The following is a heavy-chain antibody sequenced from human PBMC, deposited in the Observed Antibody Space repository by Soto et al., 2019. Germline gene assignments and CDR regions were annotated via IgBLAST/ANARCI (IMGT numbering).Heavy chain of an antibody. CDR1: GFTFSSYW. CDR2: INSDGSST. CDR3: ARDYGHCSSTSCYYDYMDV. J-gene: IGHJ6*03. Sequence: EVQLVESGGGLVQPGGSLRLSCAASGFTFSSYWMHWVRQAPGKGLVWVSRINSDGSSTSYADSVKGRFTISRDNAKNTLYLQMNSLRAEDTAVYYCARDYGHCSSTSCYYDYMDVWGKGTTVTVSS. V-gene: IGHV3-74*01. D-gene: IGHD2-2*01.